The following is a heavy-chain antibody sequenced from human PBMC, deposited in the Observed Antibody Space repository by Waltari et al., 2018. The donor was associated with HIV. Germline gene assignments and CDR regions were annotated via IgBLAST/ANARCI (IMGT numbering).Heavy chain of an antibody. D-gene: IGHD1-7*01. V-gene: IGHV3-23*01. Sequence: EVQLLESGGGLVQPGGSLKLSCAAAGLTFSAYAMGWVRQVPGKGLEWVSSISGSGGSTFYPHSVKGRFIISRDNFKNTLYLQMNRLRIEDTAVYFCVRDRRGPWDWNYSFLSWGQGNLVTVSS. CDR2: ISGSGGST. J-gene: IGHJ4*02. CDR1: GLTFSAYA. CDR3: VRDRRGPWDWNYSFLS.